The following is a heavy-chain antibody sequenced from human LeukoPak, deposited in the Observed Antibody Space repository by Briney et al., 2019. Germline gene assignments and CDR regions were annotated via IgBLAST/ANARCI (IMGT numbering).Heavy chain of an antibody. J-gene: IGHJ5*02. CDR3: ARDTYDILTGYYTGQDP. V-gene: IGHV4-59*11. Sequence: PSETLFLTCTVSGVSISSLYWSWIRQPPGRGLEWIGYIYDSGSTNYNPSLKSRVTISVDTSKNQFSLKLSSVTAADTAVYYCARDTYDILTGYYTGQDPWGQGTLVTVSS. CDR2: IYDSGST. CDR1: GVSISSLY. D-gene: IGHD3-9*01.